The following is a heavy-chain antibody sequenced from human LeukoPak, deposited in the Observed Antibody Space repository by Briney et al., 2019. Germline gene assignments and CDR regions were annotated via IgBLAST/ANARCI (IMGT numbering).Heavy chain of an antibody. J-gene: IGHJ5*02. D-gene: IGHD1-26*01. CDR2: ISAYNGNT. CDR3: ARVMGGTGTGWFDP. CDR1: GYTFTSYG. V-gene: IGHV1-18*01. Sequence: ASVWVSCKASGYTFTSYGISWVRQAPGQGLEWMGWISAYNGNTNYAQKLQGRVTMTTDTSTSTAYMELRSLRSDDTAVYYCARVMGGTGTGWFDPWGQGTLVTVSS.